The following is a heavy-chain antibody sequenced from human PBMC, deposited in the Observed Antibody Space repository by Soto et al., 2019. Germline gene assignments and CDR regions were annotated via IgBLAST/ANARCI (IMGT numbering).Heavy chain of an antibody. Sequence: PGGSLRLSCETSGFSFSVYGMRWVRQAPGKGLEWVAVIWYDASKQFYAASVEGRFTISRDNSKAILYLQMNSLRAEDTAVYYCAAWAEGATEVHWGQGTLVTVSS. CDR2: IWYDASKQ. CDR1: GFSFSVYG. J-gene: IGHJ4*02. V-gene: IGHV3-33*01. CDR3: AAWAEGATEVH. D-gene: IGHD2-15*01.